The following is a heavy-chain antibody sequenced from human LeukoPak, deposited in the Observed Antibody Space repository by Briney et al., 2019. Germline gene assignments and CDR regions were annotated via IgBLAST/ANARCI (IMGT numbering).Heavy chain of an antibody. V-gene: IGHV3-23*01. J-gene: IGHJ4*02. D-gene: IGHD3-22*01. CDR1: GFTFSSYA. CDR2: ISGSGGST. Sequence: PGGSLRLSCAASGFTFSSYAMSWVRQAPGKGLEWVSAISGSGGSTYYADSVKGRFTISRDNSKNTLYLQMNSLRAEDAAVYYCAKDRSHYYDSSGYSRRPYYFDYRGQGTLVTVSS. CDR3: AKDRSHYYDSSGYSRRPYYFDY.